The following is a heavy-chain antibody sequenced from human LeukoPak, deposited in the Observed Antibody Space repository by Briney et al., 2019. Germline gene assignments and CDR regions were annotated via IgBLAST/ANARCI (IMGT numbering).Heavy chain of an antibody. CDR2: IYSGGST. CDR3: ARDVYYYDSSGYYGEYFQH. V-gene: IGHV3-66*01. D-gene: IGHD3-22*01. CDR1: GFTVSSNY. Sequence: GGSLRLSCAASGFTVSSNYMSWVRQAPGKGLEWVSVIYSGGSTYYADSVKGRFTISRGNSKNTLYLQMNSLRAEDTAVYYCARDVYYYDSSGYYGEYFQHWGQGTLVTVSS. J-gene: IGHJ1*01.